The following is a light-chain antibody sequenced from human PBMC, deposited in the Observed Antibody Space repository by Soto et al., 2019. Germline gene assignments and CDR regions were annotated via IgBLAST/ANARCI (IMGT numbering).Light chain of an antibody. CDR2: DAS. CDR3: QQYSSYRT. Sequence: DIQMTRSPSTLSASVGDRVTITCRASQSISSWLAWYQQKPGKAPKLLIYDASILESGVPSRFSGSGSGTEFSLTISSLQPDDFATYSCQQYSSYRTFGQGTKVEIK. CDR1: QSISSW. J-gene: IGKJ1*01. V-gene: IGKV1-5*01.